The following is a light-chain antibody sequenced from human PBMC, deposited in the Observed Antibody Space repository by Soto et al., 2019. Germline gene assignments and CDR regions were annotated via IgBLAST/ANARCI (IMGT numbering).Light chain of an antibody. CDR1: QSLLHSNGYNY. Sequence: DIVMTQSPLSLPVTPGEPASISCRSSQSLLHSNGYNYLDWYLQKPGQSPQLLIYLGSHRASGVPDRFSGSASGTDFTLKISRVAAEDVGVYYCMQGLQTRTFGQGTKVDIK. J-gene: IGKJ1*01. CDR3: MQGLQTRT. CDR2: LGS. V-gene: IGKV2-28*01.